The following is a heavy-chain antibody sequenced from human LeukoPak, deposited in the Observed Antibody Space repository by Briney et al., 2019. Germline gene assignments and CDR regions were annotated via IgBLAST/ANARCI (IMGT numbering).Heavy chain of an antibody. J-gene: IGHJ6*03. CDR1: GYTFTSYG. D-gene: IGHD6-6*01. Sequence: ASVKVSCKASGYTFTSYGISWVRQAPGQGLEWMGWTSAYNGNTNYAQKLQGRVTMTTDTSTSTAYMELRSLRSDDTAVYYCARTTYRSSAGSYYYYYMDVWGKGTTVTVSS. V-gene: IGHV1-18*01. CDR3: ARTTYRSSAGSYYYYYMDV. CDR2: TSAYNGNT.